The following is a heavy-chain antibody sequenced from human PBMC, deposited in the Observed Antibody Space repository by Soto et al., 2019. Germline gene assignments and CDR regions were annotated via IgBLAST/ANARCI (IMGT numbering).Heavy chain of an antibody. Sequence: QVQLVQSGPEVKKSGASVKVSCKASGYTFTGHYIHWVRQAPGQGPEWMGEIGPKRGDTKYTQKYQGRLTLTRDTSIATVYMELTDLSPDDTAVYYCGRGRSGEIVVFYWGQGTLVTVYS. CDR2: IGPKRGDT. J-gene: IGHJ4*02. CDR3: GRGRSGEIVVFY. D-gene: IGHD2-15*01. CDR1: GYTFTGHY. V-gene: IGHV1-2*02.